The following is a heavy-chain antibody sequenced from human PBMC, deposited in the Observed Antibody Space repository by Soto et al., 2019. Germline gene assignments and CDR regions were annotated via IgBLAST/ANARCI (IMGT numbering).Heavy chain of an antibody. CDR2: IYHSGST. J-gene: IGHJ4*02. CDR3: ARTQYCSGGSCYREVYFDY. Sequence: PSETLSLTSAVSSGSISSSNWWSWVRQPPGKGLEWIGEIYHSGSTNYNPSLKSRVTISVDKSKNQFSLKLSSVTAADTAVYYCARTQYCSGGSCYREVYFDYWGQGTLVTVSS. D-gene: IGHD2-15*01. V-gene: IGHV4-4*02. CDR1: SGSISSSNW.